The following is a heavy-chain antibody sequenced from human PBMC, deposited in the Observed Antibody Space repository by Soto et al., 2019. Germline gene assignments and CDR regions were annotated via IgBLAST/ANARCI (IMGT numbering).Heavy chain of an antibody. CDR1: GDSVSSNSAA. CDR2: TYYRSKWYN. J-gene: IGHJ6*02. D-gene: IGHD2-8*02. V-gene: IGHV6-1*01. CDR3: ARGGNWWTTGSGVMDV. Sequence: LSLTCAISGDSVSSNSAAWNWIRQSPSRGLEWLGRTYYRSKWYNDYAVSVKSRITINPDTSKNQFSLQLNSVTPEDTAVYYCARGGNWWTTGSGVMDVWGQGTTVTVSS.